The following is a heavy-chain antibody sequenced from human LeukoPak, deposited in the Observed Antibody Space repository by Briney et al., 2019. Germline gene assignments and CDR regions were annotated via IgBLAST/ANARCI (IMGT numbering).Heavy chain of an antibody. J-gene: IGHJ4*02. Sequence: PSETLSLTCAVSNDSISSSNWWSWVRQPPGKGLEWIGEIYHSGSTNYNPSLKSRVSISVDKSKNQFSLKLTSVTAADTAIYYCARLTRRSGNYFENWGQGTLVTVSS. V-gene: IGHV4-4*02. CDR3: ARLTRRSGNYFEN. CDR1: NDSISSSNW. CDR2: IYHSGST. D-gene: IGHD1-1*01.